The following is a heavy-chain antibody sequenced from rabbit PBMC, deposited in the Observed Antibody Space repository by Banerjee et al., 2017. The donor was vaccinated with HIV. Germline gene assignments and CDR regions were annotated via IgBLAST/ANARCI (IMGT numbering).Heavy chain of an antibody. CDR2: INTGSGNA. V-gene: IGHV1S45*01. CDR3: ARDRGDWGYYFNL. CDR1: GFSFSNSYY. J-gene: IGHJ4*01. Sequence: QERVVESGGDLVKPEGSLTLTCTASGFSFSNSYYMCWVRQAPGKGLEWIGCINTGSGNAYYASWVISRFTISKTSSTTVALQMTSLTAADTATYFCARDRGDWGYYFNLWGPGTLVTVS. D-gene: IGHD4-1*01.